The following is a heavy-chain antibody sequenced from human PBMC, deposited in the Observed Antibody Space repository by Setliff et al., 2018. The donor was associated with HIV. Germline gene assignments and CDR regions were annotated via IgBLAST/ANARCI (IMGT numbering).Heavy chain of an antibody. Sequence: SETLSLTCTVSGGSISSGGYYWSWIRQQPGKGLEWIGYIYYSGSTNYNPSLKSRVTISVDTSKTQFPLKLSSVTAADTAVYYCARHAPRNHDLAGVFYPYYMDVWGKGTTVTVSS. CDR3: ARHAPRNHDLAGVFYPYYMDV. J-gene: IGHJ6*03. V-gene: IGHV4-61*08. CDR1: GGSISSGGYY. CDR2: IYYSGST. D-gene: IGHD1-1*01.